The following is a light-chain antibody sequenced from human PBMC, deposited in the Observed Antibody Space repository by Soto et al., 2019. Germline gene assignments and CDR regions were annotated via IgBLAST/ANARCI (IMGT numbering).Light chain of an antibody. J-gene: IGKJ1*01. V-gene: IGKV3-20*01. CDR3: QEYGSSPVT. CDR1: QNLGTLY. CDR2: TAS. Sequence: IVWTQYPGTRCLSRGERDTRSCRTSQNLGTLYLAWFQQKSGQAPRLLIYTASSRATGITDRFSGCGSGTEFTLTISRREPEDFAVYFCQEYGSSPVTVGQGTKVDIK.